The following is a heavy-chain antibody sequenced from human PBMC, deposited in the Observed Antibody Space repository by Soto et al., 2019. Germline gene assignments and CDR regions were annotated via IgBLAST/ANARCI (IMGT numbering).Heavy chain of an antibody. J-gene: IGHJ4*02. V-gene: IGHV3-11*06. CDR1: GFIFSGYH. Sequence: QVQLVESGGGLVKPGGSLRLSCAASGFIFSGYHMSWIRQAPGKGLEWVSHTGTSDSYTNYADSVRGRFTISRDNAKTSLYLQMKSLRADDTAVYYCARGGSDFDYWGQGTLVNVSS. CDR2: TGTSDSYT. D-gene: IGHD3-10*01. CDR3: ARGGSDFDY.